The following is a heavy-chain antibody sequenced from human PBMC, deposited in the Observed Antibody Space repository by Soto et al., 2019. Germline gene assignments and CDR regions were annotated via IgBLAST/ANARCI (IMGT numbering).Heavy chain of an antibody. Sequence: EVQVVESGGGLVKPGGSLRLSCAASGFSFSNAWMSWVRQAPGKGREWVGRIKTKTEDGTTDYAAPVKGRFTISRDDSTNTLYLQMNSLRTEDTAMYYCTTFLTALVVNLWGQGTLVTVSS. CDR1: GFSFSNAW. V-gene: IGHV3-15*01. D-gene: IGHD3-9*01. J-gene: IGHJ4*02. CDR2: IKTKTEDGTT. CDR3: TTFLTALVVNL.